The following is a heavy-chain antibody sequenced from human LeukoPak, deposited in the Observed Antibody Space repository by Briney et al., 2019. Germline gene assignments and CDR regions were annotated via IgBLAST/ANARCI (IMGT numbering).Heavy chain of an antibody. V-gene: IGHV1-69*13. D-gene: IGHD3-22*01. Sequence: GASVKVSCKSSGGTFSSYAISWVRQAPGQGLEWMGGIIPIFGTANYAQKFQGRVTITADESTSTAYMELRSLRSEDTAVYYCARAYYYDSSGYYWGHGKAFDIWGQGTMVTVSS. CDR3: ARAYYYDSSGYYWGHGKAFDI. CDR1: GGTFSSYA. CDR2: IIPIFGTA. J-gene: IGHJ3*02.